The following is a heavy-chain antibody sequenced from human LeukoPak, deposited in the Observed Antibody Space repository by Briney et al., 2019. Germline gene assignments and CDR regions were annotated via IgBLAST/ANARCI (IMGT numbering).Heavy chain of an antibody. CDR2: ISYSGST. J-gene: IGHJ4*02. D-gene: IGHD3-3*01. CDR3: ARSYYDFWSGFYSDF. V-gene: IGHV4-59*11. CDR1: GGSINSHY. Sequence: PSETLSLTCTVSGGSINSHYWSWIRQPPGKGLQWIDFISYSGSTSYNPSLMSRVTISVDTSKNQFSLKLNSVTAADTALYFCARSYYDFWSGFYSDFWGQGALVTVSS.